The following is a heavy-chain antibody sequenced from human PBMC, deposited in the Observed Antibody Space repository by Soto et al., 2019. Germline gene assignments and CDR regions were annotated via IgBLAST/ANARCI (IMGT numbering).Heavy chain of an antibody. CDR2: IHYTGST. V-gene: IGHV4-59*02. D-gene: IGHD3-16*01. CDR1: GDSVTTHY. CDR3: ARDWGDDYYYGMDV. J-gene: IGHJ6*02. Sequence: SETLSLTCSFSGDSVTTHYLTWIRQSPERGLEWIAYIHYTGSTHYNPSLKSRVTISVDTSKNQFSLKLSSVTAADTAVYYCARDWGDDYYYGMDVWGQGTTVTVSS.